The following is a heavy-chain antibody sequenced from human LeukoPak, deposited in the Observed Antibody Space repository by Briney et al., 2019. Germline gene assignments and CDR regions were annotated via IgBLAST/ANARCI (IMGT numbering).Heavy chain of an antibody. CDR2: IYYSGST. CDR3: ARLRNTYYYDSSGYYSGNFDY. D-gene: IGHD3-22*01. Sequence: SETLSLTCTVSGGSISSYYWSWIRQPPGKGLEWIGYIYYSGSTYYNPSLKSRVTISVDTSKNQFSLKLSSVTAADTAVYYCARLRNTYYYDSSGYYSGNFDYWGQGTLVTVSS. J-gene: IGHJ4*02. V-gene: IGHV4-59*08. CDR1: GGSISSYY.